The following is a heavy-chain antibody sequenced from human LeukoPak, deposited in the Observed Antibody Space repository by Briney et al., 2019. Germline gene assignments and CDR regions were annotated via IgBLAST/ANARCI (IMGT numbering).Heavy chain of an antibody. CDR3: AKGGVGATWGAFDI. CDR2: ISGSGDST. Sequence: PGGSLRLSCEASGFIFSHYAMSWVRQAPGKGLEWVAAISGSGDSTYYADSVKGRFTFSRDNSKSTLYLQMNSLRAEDTAVYYCAKGGVGATWGAFDIWGQGTMVTVSS. CDR1: GFIFSHYA. V-gene: IGHV3-23*01. J-gene: IGHJ3*02. D-gene: IGHD1-26*01.